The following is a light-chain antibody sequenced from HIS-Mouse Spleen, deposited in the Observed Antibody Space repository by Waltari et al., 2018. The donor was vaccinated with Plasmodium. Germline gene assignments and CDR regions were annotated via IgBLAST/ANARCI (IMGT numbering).Light chain of an antibody. J-gene: IGLJ2*01. CDR1: SSDAGGYNL. CDR2: EGS. Sequence: QSALTQPASVSGSPGQSITISCTGTSSDAGGYNLVSWYQQQPGKAPKLMIYEGSKRPSGVSNRFSGSKSGNTASLTISGLQAEDEADYYCCSYAGSSTFVVFGGGTKLTVL. V-gene: IGLV2-23*03. CDR3: CSYAGSSTFVV.